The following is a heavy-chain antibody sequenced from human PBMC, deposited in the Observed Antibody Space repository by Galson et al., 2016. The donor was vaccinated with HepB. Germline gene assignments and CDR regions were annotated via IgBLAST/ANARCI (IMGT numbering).Heavy chain of an antibody. Sequence: SLRLSCAASGFTFSIYGMNWVRQAPGKGLEWVSYISSSANTIYYADSVKGRFSVSRDNANNSLYLQMISLRAEDTAVYSCARGSWGGSYNPWGQGTLVTVSS. V-gene: IGHV3-48*04. D-gene: IGHD3-16*01. J-gene: IGHJ5*02. CDR3: ARGSWGGSYNP. CDR1: GFTFSIYG. CDR2: ISSSANTI.